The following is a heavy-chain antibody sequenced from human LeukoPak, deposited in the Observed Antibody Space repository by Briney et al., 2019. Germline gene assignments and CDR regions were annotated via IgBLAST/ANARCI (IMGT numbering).Heavy chain of an antibody. D-gene: IGHD3-3*01. V-gene: IGHV1-69*13. J-gene: IGHJ6*02. Sequence: SVKVSCKASGGTFSSYAISWVRQAPGQGLEWMGGIIPIFGTANYAQKFQGRVTITADESTSTAYMELSSLRSEDTAVYYCARDAPYYDFWSGWTRYYYYGMDVWGQGTTVTVSS. CDR2: IIPIFGTA. CDR3: ARDAPYYDFWSGWTRYYYYGMDV. CDR1: GGTFSSYA.